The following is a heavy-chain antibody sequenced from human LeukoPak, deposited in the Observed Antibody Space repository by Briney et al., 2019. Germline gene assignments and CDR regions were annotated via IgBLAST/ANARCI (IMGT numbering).Heavy chain of an antibody. CDR3: ARVLGVTTGHTLDI. D-gene: IGHD4-17*01. V-gene: IGHV4-31*03. J-gene: IGHJ3*02. CDR2: IYYSGYT. Sequence: PSETLSLTCTVSGASINSGGFFWSWIRQHPGKGLEWIGHIYYSGYTYYNPSLTSRLAISLDTSKTQFSLRLSSVTAADTALYYCARVLGVTTGHTLDIWGQGIMVTVSS. CDR1: GASINSGGFF.